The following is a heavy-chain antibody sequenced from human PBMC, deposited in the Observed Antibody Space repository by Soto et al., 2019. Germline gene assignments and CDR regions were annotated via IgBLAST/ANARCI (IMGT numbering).Heavy chain of an antibody. Sequence: GRSLRLSCATSACTLSTYDMRWFRRAPGKGLEWVSAISGSGDTTYYADSVQGRFTVSRDNSRGTLFLQMNSLRADDTAVYYCSKDERIRGVVPLFDFWGQGSLVTVSS. D-gene: IGHD3-10*01. V-gene: IGHV3-23*01. CDR1: ACTLSTYD. CDR2: ISGSGDTT. CDR3: SKDERIRGVVPLFDF. J-gene: IGHJ4*02.